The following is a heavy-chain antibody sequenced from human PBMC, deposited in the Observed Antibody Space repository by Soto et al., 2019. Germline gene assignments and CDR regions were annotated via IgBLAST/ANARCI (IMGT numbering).Heavy chain of an antibody. CDR3: AREYCSGGSCSQTNYFDY. J-gene: IGHJ4*02. CDR2: IYYSGST. Sequence: SETLSLTCTVSGGSISSYYWSWIRQPPGKGLEWIGYIYYSGSTNYNPSLKSRVTISVDTSKNQFSLKLSSVTAADTAVYYCAREYCSGGSCSQTNYFDYWGQGTLVTVS. D-gene: IGHD2-15*01. V-gene: IGHV4-59*01. CDR1: GGSISSYY.